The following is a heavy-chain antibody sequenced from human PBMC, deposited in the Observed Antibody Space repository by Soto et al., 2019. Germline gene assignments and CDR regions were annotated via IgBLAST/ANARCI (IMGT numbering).Heavy chain of an antibody. CDR1: GFTFISYS. CDR2: ISSSSRHI. CDR3: ARDPSDLWEPDQYFPH. D-gene: IGHD1-26*01. Sequence: PRGSLRLSCAASGFTFISYSINFFRHSPCKGLEWVSSISSSSRHIYYADSVKGRFTISRDNAKNSLYLQMNSLRAEDTAMYFCARDPSDLWEPDQYFPHWGQGTLVTSPQ. J-gene: IGHJ1*01. V-gene: IGHV3-21*01.